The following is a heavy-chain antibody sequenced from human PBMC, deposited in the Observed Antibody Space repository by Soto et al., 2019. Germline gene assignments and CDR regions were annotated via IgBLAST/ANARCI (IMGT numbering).Heavy chain of an antibody. CDR2: FYPGDSDT. D-gene: IGHD3-22*01. V-gene: IGHV5-51*01. Sequence: GESLKISCKVSGYSFTSYWIGWVRQMPGKGLEWMGIFYPGDSDTRYSPSFQGQVTISADKSISTAYLQLSSLKASDTAMYYCARRYYYDSSGPLGAFDVWGQGTMVTVSS. CDR3: ARRYYYDSSGPLGAFDV. CDR1: GYSFTSYW. J-gene: IGHJ3*01.